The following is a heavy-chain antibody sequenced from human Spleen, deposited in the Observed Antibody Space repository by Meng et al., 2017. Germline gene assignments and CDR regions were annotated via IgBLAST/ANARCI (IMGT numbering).Heavy chain of an antibody. CDR2: INSDGSVT. CDR1: GFTFNSYW. Sequence: EVHLVESGGGLVQPGGSLRLSCAASGFTFNSYWIHWVRQAPGKGLVWVSRINSDGSVTTYADSVKGRFTISRDNAKSTLFLQMNSLTAEDTAVYFCARHCSSTNCYDSWGQGTLVTVSS. D-gene: IGHD2-2*01. V-gene: IGHV3-74*01. CDR3: ARHCSSTNCYDS. J-gene: IGHJ4*02.